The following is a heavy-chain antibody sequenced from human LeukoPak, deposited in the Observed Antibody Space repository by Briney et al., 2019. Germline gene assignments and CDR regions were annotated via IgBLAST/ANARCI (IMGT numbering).Heavy chain of an antibody. J-gene: IGHJ6*02. CDR3: ARSPPAQWLNYGMDV. D-gene: IGHD3-22*01. CDR2: INHSGST. V-gene: IGHV4-34*01. CDR1: GGSFSGYY. Sequence: SETLSLTCAVYGGSFSGYYWSWIRQPPGKGLEWIGEINHSGSTNYNPSLKSRVTISVDTSKNQFSLKLSSVTAADTAVYYCARSPPAQWLNYGMDVWGQGTTVTVSS.